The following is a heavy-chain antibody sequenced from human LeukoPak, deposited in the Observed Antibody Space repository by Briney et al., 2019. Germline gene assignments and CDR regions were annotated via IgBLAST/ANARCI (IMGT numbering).Heavy chain of an antibody. CDR1: GGSISSGGYY. D-gene: IGHD3-10*01. CDR2: IYYSGST. CDR3: AREVMVRGVIDY. Sequence: PSGTLSLTCTVSGGSISSGGYYWSWIRQHPGKGLEWIGYIYYSGSTYYNPSLKSRVTISVDTSKNQFSLKLSSVTAADTAVYYCAREVMVRGVIDYWGQGTLVTVSS. J-gene: IGHJ4*02. V-gene: IGHV4-31*03.